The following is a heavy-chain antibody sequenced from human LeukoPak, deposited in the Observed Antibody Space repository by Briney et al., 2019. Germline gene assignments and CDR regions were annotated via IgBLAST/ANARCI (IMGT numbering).Heavy chain of an antibody. CDR1: GYTLTELS. CDR2: FGPEDGET. Sequence: ASVKVSCKVSGYTLTELSMHWVRQAPGKGLEWMGGFGPEDGETIYAQKFQGRVTMTEDTSTDTAYMELSSLRSEDTAVYYCASGFWSGYSKRLGGYWGQGTLVTVSS. V-gene: IGHV1-24*01. CDR3: ASGFWSGYSKRLGGY. D-gene: IGHD3-3*01. J-gene: IGHJ4*02.